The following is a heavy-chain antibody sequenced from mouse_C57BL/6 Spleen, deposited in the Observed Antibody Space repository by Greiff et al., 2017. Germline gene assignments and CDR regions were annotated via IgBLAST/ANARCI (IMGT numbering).Heavy chain of an antibody. J-gene: IGHJ4*01. CDR3: TSLYYDYDGYAMDY. Sequence: EVQVVESGGGLVQPGGSMKLSCVASGFTFSNYWMNWVRQSPEKGLEWVAQIRLKSDNYATHYAESVKGRFTISRDDSKSSVYLQMNNLRAEDTGIYYCTSLYYDYDGYAMDYWGQGTSVTVSS. D-gene: IGHD2-4*01. CDR1: GFTFSNYW. CDR2: IRLKSDNYAT. V-gene: IGHV6-3*01.